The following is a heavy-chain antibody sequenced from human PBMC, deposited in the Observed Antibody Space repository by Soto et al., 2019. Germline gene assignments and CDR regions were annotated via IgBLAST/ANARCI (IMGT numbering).Heavy chain of an antibody. CDR1: GFTFSSYA. J-gene: IGHJ3*02. CDR2: ISYDGSNK. V-gene: IGHV3-30-3*01. CDR3: ARGALNIWNDVPADAFDI. Sequence: QVQLVESGGGVVQPGRSLRLSCAASGFTFSSYAMHWVRQAPGKGLEWGAVISYDGSNKYYADSVKGRFTISRDNSKTTLYLKMNSLRAEATAVYYCARGALNIWNDVPADAFDIWGQGTMVTVSS. D-gene: IGHD1-20*01.